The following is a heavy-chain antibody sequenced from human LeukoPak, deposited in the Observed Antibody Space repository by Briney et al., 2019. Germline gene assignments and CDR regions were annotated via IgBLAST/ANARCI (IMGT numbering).Heavy chain of an antibody. CDR3: AKGQQWPDY. CDR2: ITGGGTAT. D-gene: IGHD6-19*01. J-gene: IGHJ4*02. CDR1: GFTFSSYA. V-gene: IGHV3-23*01. Sequence: GGSLRLSCAASGFTFSSYAMTWVRQAPGKGLEWVSAITGGGTATYYADSVKGRFTISRDNSKSTLYLQMNSLRAEDTAVYYCAKGQQWPDYWGQGTLVTVSS.